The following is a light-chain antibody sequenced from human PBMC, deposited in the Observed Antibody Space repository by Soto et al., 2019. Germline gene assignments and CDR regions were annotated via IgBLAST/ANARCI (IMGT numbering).Light chain of an antibody. CDR3: QQLSSYPVT. CDR2: AAS. Sequence: DIQLTQSPSFLSASVGDRVTITCRASQGISSYLAWYQQKPGKAPKLLIYAASTLQSGDPSRFRGSGSGTEFTLTISSLHPEDFATYYCQQLSSYPVTFGGGTKVDIK. CDR1: QGISSY. V-gene: IGKV1-9*01. J-gene: IGKJ4*01.